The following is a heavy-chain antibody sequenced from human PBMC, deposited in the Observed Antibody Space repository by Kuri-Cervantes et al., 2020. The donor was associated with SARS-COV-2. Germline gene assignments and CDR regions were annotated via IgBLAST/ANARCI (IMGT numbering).Heavy chain of an antibody. Sequence: GESLKISCAASGFTFSSYAMHWVRQAPGKGLEWVAVISYDGSNKYYADSVKGRFTISRDNAKNMLFLQMNSLTAEDTAVYYCVRDGDHWNFDYWGQGTLVTVSS. CDR3: VRDGDHWNFDY. D-gene: IGHD1-1*01. CDR2: ISYDGSNK. V-gene: IGHV3-30-3*01. CDR1: GFTFSSYA. J-gene: IGHJ4*02.